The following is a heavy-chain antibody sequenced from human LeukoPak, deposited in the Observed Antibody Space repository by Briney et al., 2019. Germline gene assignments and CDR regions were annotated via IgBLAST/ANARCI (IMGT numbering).Heavy chain of an antibody. Sequence: SETLSLTCTVSSGSISSYYWSWIRQPPGKGLEWIGYIYYSGSTNYNPSLKSRVTISVDTSKNQFSLKLSSVTAADTAVYYCARHRGGITALGALDYWGQGTLVTVSS. CDR2: IYYSGST. CDR3: ARHRGGITALGALDY. J-gene: IGHJ4*02. D-gene: IGHD3-16*01. V-gene: IGHV4-59*08. CDR1: SGSISSYY.